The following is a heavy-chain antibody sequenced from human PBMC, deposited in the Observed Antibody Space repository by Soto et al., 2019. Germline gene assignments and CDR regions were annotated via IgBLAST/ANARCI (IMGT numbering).Heavy chain of an antibody. Sequence: EVQLLESGGGLVQPGGSLRLSCAASGFTFSSYAMSWVRQAPGKGLEWVSAISGSGGSTYYADSVKGRFTISRDNSKNTLYLQTNSLRAEDTAVYYCAKDRYDILTGHYWGQGTLVTVSS. CDR3: AKDRYDILTGHY. CDR1: GFTFSSYA. J-gene: IGHJ4*02. D-gene: IGHD3-9*01. CDR2: ISGSGGST. V-gene: IGHV3-23*01.